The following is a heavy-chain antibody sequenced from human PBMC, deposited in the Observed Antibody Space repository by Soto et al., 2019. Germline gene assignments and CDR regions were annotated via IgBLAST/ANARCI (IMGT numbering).Heavy chain of an antibody. Sequence: VGSLRLSCAASGFTFSRYSMNWVRQAPGNGLEWSSYITGDSSTMFYADSVKGRFTISRDNAKNSLFLQMNSLRDEDTAMYYCARDNGRAGSFEPWGQGTLVTVSS. D-gene: IGHD6-13*01. J-gene: IGHJ5*02. CDR1: GFTFSRYS. CDR2: ITGDSSTM. V-gene: IGHV3-48*02. CDR3: ARDNGRAGSFEP.